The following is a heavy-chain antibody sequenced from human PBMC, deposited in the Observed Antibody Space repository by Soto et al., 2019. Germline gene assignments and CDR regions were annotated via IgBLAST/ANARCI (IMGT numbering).Heavy chain of an antibody. CDR1: GDSVSSNSAA. J-gene: IGHJ6*02. CDR2: TYYRSKWYN. D-gene: IGHD3-10*01. V-gene: IGHV6-1*01. CDR3: ARDTLTYYYGSGSTKYYYYGMDV. Sequence: QSQTLSLTCAISGDSVSSNSAAWNWIRQSPSRGLEWLGRTYYRSKWYNDYAVSVKSRITINPDTSKNQFSLQLNSVTPEDTAGYYCARDTLTYYYGSGSTKYYYYGMDVWGQGTTVTVSS.